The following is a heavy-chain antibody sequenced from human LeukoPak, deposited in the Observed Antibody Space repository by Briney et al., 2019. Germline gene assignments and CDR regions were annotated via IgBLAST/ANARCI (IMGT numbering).Heavy chain of an antibody. J-gene: IGHJ3*02. V-gene: IGHV1-2*02. CDR1: GYTFTGYY. CDR3: ASSVGILRINAFDI. CDR2: INPNSGGT. Sequence: ASVKVSCKASGYTFTGYYMHWVRRAPGQGLEWLGWINPNSGGTNYAQTFPGRVTMTRDTSSSTAYMELSRLRSHDPAGYYFASSVGILRINAFDIWGQGTMVTVSS. D-gene: IGHD1-26*01.